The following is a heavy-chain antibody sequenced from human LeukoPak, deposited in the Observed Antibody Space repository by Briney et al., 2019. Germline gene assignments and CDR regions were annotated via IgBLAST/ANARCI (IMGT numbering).Heavy chain of an antibody. CDR3: AKDGVNIVVVITRFDY. CDR2: ISGSGGST. V-gene: IGHV3-23*01. J-gene: IGHJ4*02. CDR1: GFTFSSYA. Sequence: PGGSLRLSCAVSGFTFSSYAMSWVRQAPGKGLEWVSAISGSGGSTYYADSVKGRFTISRDNSKNTLYLQMNSLRAEDTAVYYCAKDGVNIVVVITRFDYWGQGTLVTVSS. D-gene: IGHD3-22*01.